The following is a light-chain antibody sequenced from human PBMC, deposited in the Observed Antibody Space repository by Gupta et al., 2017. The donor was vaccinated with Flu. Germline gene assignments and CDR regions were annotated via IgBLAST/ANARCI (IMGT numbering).Light chain of an antibody. Sequence: DIVMTQSPDSLAVSLGERATINCKSSQSVLYSSDNKNYLVWYQQKPGQPPKLLIYWASTRESGVPDRFSGSESGTDFTLTISSLQAEDVAVYYCQQYYSFPLTFGGGTKVEIK. J-gene: IGKJ4*01. CDR3: QQYYSFPLT. CDR1: QSVLYSSDNKNY. CDR2: WAS. V-gene: IGKV4-1*01.